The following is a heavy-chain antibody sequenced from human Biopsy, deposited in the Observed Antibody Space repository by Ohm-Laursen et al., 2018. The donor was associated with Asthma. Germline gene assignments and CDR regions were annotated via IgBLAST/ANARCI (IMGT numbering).Heavy chain of an antibody. V-gene: IGHV3-7*05. Sequence: SLRLSCAASGFTFSSYWMSWVRQAPGKGLEWVANIKQDGSEKYYVDSVKGRFTISRDNAKNSLYLQMNSLGAEDTAVYYCARDRPITMVRGVIITFDPWGQGTLVTVSS. CDR3: ARDRPITMVRGVIITFDP. CDR2: IKQDGSEK. J-gene: IGHJ5*02. CDR1: GFTFSSYW. D-gene: IGHD3-10*01.